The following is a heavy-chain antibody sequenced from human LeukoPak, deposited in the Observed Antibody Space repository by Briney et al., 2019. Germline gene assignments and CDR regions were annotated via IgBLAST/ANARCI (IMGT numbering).Heavy chain of an antibody. D-gene: IGHD6-13*01. Sequence: GGSLRLSCAASGFTFDDYTMHWVRQAPGKGLEWVSLISWDGGSTYYADSVKGRFTISRDNSKNSLYLQMNSLRAEDTAVYYCARVILGSRDFDYWGQGTLVTVSS. CDR3: ARVILGSRDFDY. J-gene: IGHJ4*02. CDR1: GFTFDDYT. CDR2: ISWDGGST. V-gene: IGHV3-43*01.